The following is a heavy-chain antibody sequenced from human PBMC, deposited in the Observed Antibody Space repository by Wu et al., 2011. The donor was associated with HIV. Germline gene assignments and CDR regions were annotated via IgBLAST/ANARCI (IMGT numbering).Heavy chain of an antibody. V-gene: IGHV1-24*01. CDR3: TTTYCSGGKCYLNYTFDI. Sequence: QVQLVQSGAEVKKPGASVMVSCKVSGYTLTELAIHWVRQAPGKGLEWMGRFDPEDGETVYTQKFQGRVTMTEGTSTDTAYMELSSLTSEDTALYFCTTTYCSGGKCYLNYTFDIWGQGTMVIVSS. D-gene: IGHD2-15*01. J-gene: IGHJ3*02. CDR2: FDPEDGET. CDR1: GYTLTELA.